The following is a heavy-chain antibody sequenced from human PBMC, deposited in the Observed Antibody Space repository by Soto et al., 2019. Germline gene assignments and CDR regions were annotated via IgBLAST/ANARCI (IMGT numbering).Heavy chain of an antibody. J-gene: IGHJ4*02. Sequence: ASVKVSCKASGYTFTGYYMHWVRQAPGQGLEWMGWINPNSGGTNYAQKFQGWVTMTRDTSISTAYMELSRLGSDDTAVYYCARDHCSSTSCKTATHLFYYWGQGTLVTVSS. D-gene: IGHD2-2*01. CDR2: INPNSGGT. CDR3: ARDHCSSTSCKTATHLFYY. CDR1: GYTFTGYY. V-gene: IGHV1-2*04.